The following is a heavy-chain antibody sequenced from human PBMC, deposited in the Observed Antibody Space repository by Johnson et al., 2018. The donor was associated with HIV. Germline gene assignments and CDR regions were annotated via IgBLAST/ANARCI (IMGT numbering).Heavy chain of an antibody. J-gene: IGHJ3*02. Sequence: DVQVVESGGGFVQPGGSLRLSCAASGFSVGSNSMSWVRQAPGKGLEWVSVIQSGENTLYAESVKGRFTVSRDDSRNTLYLQINSLRAEDTAVYYCAGGVNVAFDIWGPGTVVTVSS. D-gene: IGHD1-1*01. CDR2: IQSGENT. CDR3: AGGVNVAFDI. CDR1: GFSVGSNS. V-gene: IGHV3-66*01.